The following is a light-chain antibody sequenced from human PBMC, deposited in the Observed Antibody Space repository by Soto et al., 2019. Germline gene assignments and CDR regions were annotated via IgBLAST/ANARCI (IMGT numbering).Light chain of an antibody. CDR2: YTS. CDR3: QLYDNSLYT. V-gene: IGKV3-20*01. Sequence: EVVLTQSPGTLSLSPGERATFSCRASQSVSSNYVAWYQQKPGQTPRLLIFYTSPRASGIPVRFSGSGSGTDFILTISSLDPEDFAGYYCQLYDNSLYTFGQGTKLEIK. J-gene: IGKJ2*01. CDR1: QSVSSNY.